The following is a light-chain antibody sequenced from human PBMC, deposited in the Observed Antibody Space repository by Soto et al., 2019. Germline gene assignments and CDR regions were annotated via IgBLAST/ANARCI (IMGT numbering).Light chain of an antibody. Sequence: EIVLTQSPATLSLSPGERATLSCRASQSVSSNLAWYQQKPGQAPRLLIYGASNRATGIPDRFSGSGSGTDFTLTIRSLEPEDFAVYYWQQRTDWSLYTFGQGTKLEIK. CDR1: QSVSSN. CDR3: QQRTDWSLYT. CDR2: GAS. J-gene: IGKJ2*01. V-gene: IGKV3-11*01.